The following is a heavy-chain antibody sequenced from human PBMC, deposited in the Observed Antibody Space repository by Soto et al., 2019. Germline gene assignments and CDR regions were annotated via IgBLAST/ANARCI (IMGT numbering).Heavy chain of an antibody. V-gene: IGHV5-51*01. Sequence: GESLKISCKGSGYSFTSYWIGWVRQMPGKGLEWMGIIYPGDSDTRYSPSFQGQVTISADKSISTAYLQWSSLKASDTAMYYCARGKYSRRWYPADWLDPWGQGPLVTVYS. D-gene: IGHD6-13*01. CDR1: GYSFTSYW. CDR3: ARGKYSRRWYPADWLDP. J-gene: IGHJ5*02. CDR2: IYPGDSDT.